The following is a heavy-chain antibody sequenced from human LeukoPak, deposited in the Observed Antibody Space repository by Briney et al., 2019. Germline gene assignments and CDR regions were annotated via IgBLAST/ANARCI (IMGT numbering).Heavy chain of an antibody. CDR1: GGSISSYY. Sequence: PSETLSLTCTVSGGSISSYYWSWIRQPPGKGLEWIGYTYYSGSTNYNPSLKSRVTISVDTSKNQFSLKLSSVTAADTAVYYCARDIREYSSSWYDYWGQGTLVTVSS. CDR2: TYYSGST. J-gene: IGHJ4*02. V-gene: IGHV4-59*01. D-gene: IGHD6-13*01. CDR3: ARDIREYSSSWYDY.